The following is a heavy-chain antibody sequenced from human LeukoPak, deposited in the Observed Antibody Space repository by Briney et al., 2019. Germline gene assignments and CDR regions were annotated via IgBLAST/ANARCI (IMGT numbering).Heavy chain of an antibody. CDR2: ISGSGGST. J-gene: IGHJ4*02. CDR3: AKDLEPTAAGQIGY. V-gene: IGHV3-23*01. CDR1: GFTFSSYA. D-gene: IGHD6-13*01. Sequence: GGSLRLSCAASGFTFSSYAMSRVRQAPGKGLEWVSAISGSGGSTYYADSVKGRFTISRDNSKNTLYLQMNSLRAEDTAVYYCAKDLEPTAAGQIGYWGQGTLVTVSS.